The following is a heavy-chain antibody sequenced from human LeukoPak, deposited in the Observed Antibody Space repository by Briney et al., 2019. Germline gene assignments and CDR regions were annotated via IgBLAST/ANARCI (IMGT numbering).Heavy chain of an antibody. CDR3: ARVLRYFDWSRGAFDY. Sequence: GGSLRLSCAASGFTFSSYWMSWVRQAPGKGLEWVANIKQDGSEKYYVDSVKGRFTISRDNAKNSLYLQMNSLGAEDTAVYYCARVLRYFDWSRGAFDYWGQGTLVTVSS. CDR1: GFTFSSYW. J-gene: IGHJ4*02. CDR2: IKQDGSEK. D-gene: IGHD3-9*01. V-gene: IGHV3-7*04.